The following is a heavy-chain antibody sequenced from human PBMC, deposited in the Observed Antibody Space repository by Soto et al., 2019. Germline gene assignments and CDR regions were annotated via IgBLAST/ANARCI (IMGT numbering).Heavy chain of an antibody. CDR3: ARRWVEGRVDY. D-gene: IGHD2-15*01. CDR2: IYHSGNT. J-gene: IGHJ4*02. V-gene: IGHV4-4*02. CDR1: GGSISSSNW. Sequence: QVQLQESGPGLVKPSGTLSLTCAVSGGSISSSNWWSWVRQPPGKGLEWIWEIYHSGNTNYNPSLNSLVTMAVDKSMTHFSLKLSSVTAADTAVDYCARRWVEGRVDYWGQGTLVTVSS.